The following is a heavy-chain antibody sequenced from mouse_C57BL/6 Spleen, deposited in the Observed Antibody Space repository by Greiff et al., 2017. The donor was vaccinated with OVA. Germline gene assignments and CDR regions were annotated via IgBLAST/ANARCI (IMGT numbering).Heavy chain of an antibody. V-gene: IGHV5-16*01. CDR1: GFTFSDYY. D-gene: IGHD2-4*01. CDR3: ARDLGNYDPYYAMDY. Sequence: EVQLQESEGGLVQPGSSMKLSCTASGFTFSDYYMAWVRQVPEKGLEWVANINYDGSSTYYLDSLKSRFIISRDNAKNILYLQMSSLKSEDTATYYCARDLGNYDPYYAMDYWGQGTSVTVSS. CDR2: INYDGSST. J-gene: IGHJ4*01.